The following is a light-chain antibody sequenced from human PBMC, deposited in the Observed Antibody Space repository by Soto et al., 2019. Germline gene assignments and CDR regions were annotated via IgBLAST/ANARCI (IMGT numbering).Light chain of an antibody. CDR3: SSYAGSKNFIL. V-gene: IGLV2-8*01. CDR1: TSDVGGYNY. Sequence: QSALTQPPSASGSPGQSVTISCTGTTSDVGGYNYVSWYQLHPDKVPKLIIYEVNKRPPGVPDRFSGSKSGSTASLTVSGLQAEDEADYFCSSYAGSKNFILFGGGTKVTVL. J-gene: IGLJ2*01. CDR2: EVN.